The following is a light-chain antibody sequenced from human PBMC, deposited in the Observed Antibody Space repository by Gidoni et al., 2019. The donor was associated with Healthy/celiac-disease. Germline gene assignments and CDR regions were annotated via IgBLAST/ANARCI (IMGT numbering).Light chain of an antibody. J-gene: IGKJ1*01. CDR1: QSVSSSY. Sequence: EIVLTQSPGTLSLSPVERSTLCCRATQSVSSSYLAWYQQKPGQAPMLLIYGASSRATGIPDRFSRSGSGTDFILTISRLEPEDFAVYYCQQYVSSRTAFGQGTKVEIK. V-gene: IGKV3-20*01. CDR3: QQYVSSRTA. CDR2: GAS.